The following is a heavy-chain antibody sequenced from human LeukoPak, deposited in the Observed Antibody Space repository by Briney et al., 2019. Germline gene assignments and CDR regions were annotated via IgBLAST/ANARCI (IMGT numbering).Heavy chain of an antibody. D-gene: IGHD3-3*01. Sequence: GASVRVSCKASGYSFTDYYMNWVRQAPGQGLEWMGWISAYNGKTNYAQKVQGRVTLTTDTSTSTAYMEMRGLVSDDAAVYYCARALSDDFWSFYQDYWGQGTLLIVSP. CDR2: ISAYNGKT. CDR1: GYSFTDYY. V-gene: IGHV1-18*04. CDR3: ARALSDDFWSFYQDY. J-gene: IGHJ4*02.